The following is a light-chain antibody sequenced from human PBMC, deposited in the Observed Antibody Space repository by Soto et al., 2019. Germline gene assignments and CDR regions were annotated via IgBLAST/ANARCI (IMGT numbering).Light chain of an antibody. Sequence: DIQMTQSPSSLSASVGDRVTITCQASQDISKYLNWYQQKPGKAPKLLIYDASNLETGVPSRFSGSGSGTDFTFTISSLQPEDIATYYCQQYDNLYTFGQGTKVDIK. CDR2: DAS. CDR3: QQYDNLYT. CDR1: QDISKY. J-gene: IGKJ2*01. V-gene: IGKV1-33*01.